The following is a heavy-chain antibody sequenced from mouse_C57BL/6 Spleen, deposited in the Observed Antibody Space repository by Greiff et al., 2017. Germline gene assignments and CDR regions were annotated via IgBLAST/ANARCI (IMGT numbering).Heavy chain of an antibody. V-gene: IGHV1-53*01. D-gene: IGHD1-1*01. Sequence: QVQLQQPGTELVKPGASVKLSCKASGYTFTSYWMHWVKQRPGQGLEWIGNINPSNGGTNYNEKFKSKATLTVDKSSSTAYMQLSSLSTEDSAVYYFASGGCYGSSDYWGQGTSLTVSS. CDR3: ASGGCYGSSDY. CDR2: INPSNGGT. J-gene: IGHJ2*02. CDR1: GYTFTSYW.